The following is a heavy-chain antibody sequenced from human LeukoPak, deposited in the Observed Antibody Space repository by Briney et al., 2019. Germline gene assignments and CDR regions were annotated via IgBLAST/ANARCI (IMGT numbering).Heavy chain of an antibody. J-gene: IGHJ4*02. CDR1: GYTFTSYY. V-gene: IGHV1-46*01. D-gene: IGHD3-22*01. CDR3: ARGPDSSGYYAREGLYYFDY. CDR2: INPSGGST. Sequence: ASVKGSCKASGYTFTSYYMHWVRQAPGQGLEWMGIINPSGGSTSYAQKFQGRVTMTRDMSTSTVYMELSSLRSEDTAVYYCARGPDSSGYYAREGLYYFDYWGQGTLVTVSS.